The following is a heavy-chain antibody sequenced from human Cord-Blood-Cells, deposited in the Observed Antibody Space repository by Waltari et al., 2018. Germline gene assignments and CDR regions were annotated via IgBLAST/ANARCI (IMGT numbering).Heavy chain of an antibody. CDR1: GFTFSSYW. J-gene: IGHJ4*02. Sequence: EVQLVESGGGLVQPGGSLLLSCAASGFTFSSYWMHWVRQAPGEGLVWVSRINSDGSSTSYADSVKGRFTISRDNAKNTLYLQMNSLRAEDTAVYYCARVEVTGDLGYWGQGTLVTVSS. V-gene: IGHV3-74*01. CDR2: INSDGSST. D-gene: IGHD7-27*01. CDR3: ARVEVTGDLGY.